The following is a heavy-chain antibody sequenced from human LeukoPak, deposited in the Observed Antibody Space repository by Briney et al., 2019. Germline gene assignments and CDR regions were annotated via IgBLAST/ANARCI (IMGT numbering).Heavy chain of an antibody. D-gene: IGHD5-12*01. V-gene: IGHV3-23*01. J-gene: IGHJ4*02. CDR2: VSGSAGTT. Sequence: GGSLRLSCAASGFTFSSYAMGWVRQAPGKGLEWVAAVSGSAGTTYYADPVKGRFTISRDNSKNTLYLQMNSLRAEDTAVYYCAKGRNIVATTIDHWGQGTLVTVSS. CDR3: AKGRNIVATTIDH. CDR1: GFTFSSYA.